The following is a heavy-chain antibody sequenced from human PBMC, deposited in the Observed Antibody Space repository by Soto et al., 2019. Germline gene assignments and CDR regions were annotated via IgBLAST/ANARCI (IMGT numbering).Heavy chain of an antibody. CDR3: AKTGYCSGGSCYSWYFDY. D-gene: IGHD2-15*01. J-gene: IGHJ4*02. V-gene: IGHV3-30*18. CDR2: ISYDGSNK. Sequence: GGSLRLSCAASGFTFSSYGMHWVRQAPGKGLEWVAVISYDGSNKYYADSVKGRFTISRDNSKNTLYPQMNSLRAEDTAVYYCAKTGYCSGGSCYSWYFDYWGQGTLVTVSS. CDR1: GFTFSSYG.